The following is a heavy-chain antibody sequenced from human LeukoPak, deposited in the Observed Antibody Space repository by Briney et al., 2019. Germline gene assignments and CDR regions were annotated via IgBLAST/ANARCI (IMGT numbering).Heavy chain of an antibody. D-gene: IGHD4-23*01. J-gene: IGHJ4*02. Sequence: GGSLRLSCAASGFTFSSYSMNWVRQAPGKGLEWVSSISSSSSYIYYADSVKGRFTISRDNAKNSPFLQMNSLRAEDTAVYYCARGGTTVVTDYGYWGQGTLVTVSS. V-gene: IGHV3-21*01. CDR3: ARGGTTVVTDYGY. CDR2: ISSSSSYI. CDR1: GFTFSSYS.